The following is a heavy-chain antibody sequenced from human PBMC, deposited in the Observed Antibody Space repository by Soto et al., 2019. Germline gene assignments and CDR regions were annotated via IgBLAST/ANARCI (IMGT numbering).Heavy chain of an antibody. V-gene: IGHV1-69*01. J-gene: IGHJ5*02. CDR1: GGTFSSYA. CDR2: IIPIFGTA. D-gene: IGHD5-12*01. CDR3: ARDNPKVEMATITEYWFDP. Sequence: SVKVSCTASGGTFSSYAISWVRQAPGQGLEWMGGIIPIFGTANYAQKFQGRVTITADESTSTAYMELSSLRSEDTAVYYCARDNPKVEMATITEYWFDPWGEGTLGT.